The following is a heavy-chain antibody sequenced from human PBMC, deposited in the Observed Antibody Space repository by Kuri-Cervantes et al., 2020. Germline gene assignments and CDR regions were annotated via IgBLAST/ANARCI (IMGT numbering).Heavy chain of an antibody. V-gene: IGHV1-2*02. Sequence: ASVKVSCKASGYTFTGYYMHWVRQAPGQGLEWMGWINPNSGGTNYAQKLQGRVTMTTDTSTSTAYMELRSLRSDDTAVYYCARDLFRNFPAACVSGYWGQGTLVTVSS. D-gene: IGHD6-13*01. CDR3: ARDLFRNFPAACVSGY. CDR1: GYTFTGYY. CDR2: INPNSGGT. J-gene: IGHJ4*02.